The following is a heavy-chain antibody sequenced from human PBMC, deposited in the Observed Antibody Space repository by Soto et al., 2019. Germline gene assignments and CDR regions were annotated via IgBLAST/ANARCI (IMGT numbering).Heavy chain of an antibody. CDR3: AKEGSGGYYYDSSGYAHFDY. V-gene: IGHV3-23*01. Sequence: GVLRLSCAASGFSFSTSSMAWVRQPPGKGLEWVSAISPSASDTLCADSVKGRFTIFRDNSKNTLFLQMNSLRAEDTAVYYCAKEGSGGYYYDSSGYAHFDYWGQGTLVTVSS. CDR2: ISPSASDT. D-gene: IGHD3-22*01. CDR1: GFSFSTSS. J-gene: IGHJ4*02.